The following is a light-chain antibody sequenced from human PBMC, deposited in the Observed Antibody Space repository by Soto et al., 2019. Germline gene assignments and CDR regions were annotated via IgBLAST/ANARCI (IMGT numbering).Light chain of an antibody. CDR2: YDS. CDR1: NIGSKS. V-gene: IGLV3-21*04. Sequence: SYELTQPPSVSVAPGKTARITCGGNNIGSKSVHWYQQKPGQAPVLVIYYDSDRPSGIPERFSGSNSGNTATLTISRVEAGDEADYYCQVWDSSIDHLYVFGTGTKVTVL. CDR3: QVWDSSIDHLYV. J-gene: IGLJ1*01.